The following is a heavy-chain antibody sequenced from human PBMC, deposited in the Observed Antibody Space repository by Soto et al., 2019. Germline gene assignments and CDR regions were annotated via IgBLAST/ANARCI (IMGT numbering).Heavy chain of an antibody. CDR2: ISTGSGEYI. V-gene: IGHV3-21*01. J-gene: IGHJ6*03. CDR1: GFPFASYS. Sequence: EVQLVESGGGLVRPGGSLRLSCATSGFPFASYSLNWVRQFPGKGLEWVSSISTGSGEYIYHADSVQGRFATSRDNAKNSVYLHMTSLRPEDTAVYYCGIGYNVVPYIDVWGKGSTVTVSS. CDR3: GIGYNVVPYIDV. D-gene: IGHD2-2*02.